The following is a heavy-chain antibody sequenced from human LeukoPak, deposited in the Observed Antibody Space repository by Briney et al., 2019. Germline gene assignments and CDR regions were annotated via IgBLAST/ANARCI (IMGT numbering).Heavy chain of an antibody. V-gene: IGHV3-30*18. CDR1: GFTFSSYG. D-gene: IGHD1-1*01. CDR2: ISYDGSNK. Sequence: GRSLRLSCAASGFTFSSYGMHWVRQAPGKGLEWVAVISYDGSNKYYADSVKGRFTISRDNSKNTLYLQMNSLRAEDTAVYYCAKDGKGIDYWGQGTLVTDSS. J-gene: IGHJ4*02. CDR3: AKDGKGIDY.